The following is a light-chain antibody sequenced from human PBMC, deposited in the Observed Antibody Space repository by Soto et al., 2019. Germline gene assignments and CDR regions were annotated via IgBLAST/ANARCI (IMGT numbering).Light chain of an antibody. CDR2: EVS. J-gene: IGLJ3*02. CDR3: SSYTTTTGL. V-gene: IGLV2-14*01. Sequence: QSALTQPASVSGSPGQSITISCTGTSSDIGSNNYVSWFQQRPGKAPTLIIYEVSNRPSGVSTHFSGSKSGNTASLTISGLLPEDEAEYYCSSYTTTTGLFGGGTKLTVL. CDR1: SSDIGSNNY.